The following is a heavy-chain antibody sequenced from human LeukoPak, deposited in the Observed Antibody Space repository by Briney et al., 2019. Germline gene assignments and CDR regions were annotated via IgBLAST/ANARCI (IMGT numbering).Heavy chain of an antibody. D-gene: IGHD3-9*01. J-gene: IGHJ4*02. CDR1: GYTFTSYG. Sequence: ASVKVSCKASGYTFTSYGISWVRQAPGQGLEWMGWISAYNGNTNYAQKLQGRVTMTTDTSTSTAYMELRSLRSDDTAVYYYARQGRYFDWSKAPFDYWGQGTLVTVSS. CDR2: ISAYNGNT. V-gene: IGHV1-18*01. CDR3: ARQGRYFDWSKAPFDY.